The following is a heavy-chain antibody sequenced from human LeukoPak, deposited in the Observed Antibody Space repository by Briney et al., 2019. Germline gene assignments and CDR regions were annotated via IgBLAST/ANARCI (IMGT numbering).Heavy chain of an antibody. CDR2: INSDGSST. J-gene: IGHJ3*02. CDR3: ARPQHGDLYAFDI. V-gene: IGHV3-74*01. D-gene: IGHD4-17*01. CDR1: GFTFSSYW. Sequence: GGSLRLSCAASGFTFSSYWMHWVRQAPGKGLVWVSRINSDGSSTSYADSVKGRFTISRDNAKNTLYLQMNSLRAEDTAVYYCARPQHGDLYAFDIWGQGTMVTVSS.